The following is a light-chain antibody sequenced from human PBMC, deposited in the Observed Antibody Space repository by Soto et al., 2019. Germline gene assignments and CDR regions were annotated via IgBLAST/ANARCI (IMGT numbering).Light chain of an antibody. V-gene: IGKV1-6*01. CDR3: QQDYDYPWT. Sequence: AIQMIQSPSSLSASVGDRVTITCRASLGIRSDLVWYQQKPGKAPKVLIYAASTLQGGVPSRFSGSGSGTDFTLTISSLQPEDFAIYYCQQDYDYPWTFGQGTKVEMK. J-gene: IGKJ1*01. CDR1: LGIRSD. CDR2: AAS.